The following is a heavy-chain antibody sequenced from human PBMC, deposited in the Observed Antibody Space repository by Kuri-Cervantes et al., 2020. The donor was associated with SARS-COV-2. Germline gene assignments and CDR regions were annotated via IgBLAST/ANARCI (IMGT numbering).Heavy chain of an antibody. CDR3: ARTVVVVAATIFDY. D-gene: IGHD2-15*01. Sequence: GESLKISCAASGFTFSSYSMNWVRQAPGKGLEWVSSISSSSSYIYYADSVKGRFTIPRDNAKNSLYLQMNSLRAEDTAVYYCARTVVVVAATIFDYWGQGTLVTVSS. V-gene: IGHV3-21*01. CDR1: GFTFSSYS. CDR2: ISSSSSYI. J-gene: IGHJ4*02.